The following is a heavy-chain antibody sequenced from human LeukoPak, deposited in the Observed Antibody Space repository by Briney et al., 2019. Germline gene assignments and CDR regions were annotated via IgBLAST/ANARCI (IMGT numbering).Heavy chain of an antibody. CDR1: GYTFTGYS. D-gene: IGHD2-21*02. CDR2: INPNSGDT. Sequence: ASVMVSCKAPGYTFTGYSIHWVRQAPGQGLEWMGCINPNSGDTNYPQKFQDRVTLSRDTSISTAYMELPDLRSDDTAMYYCARPNGDYYNWFDPWGQGTLVTVSS. CDR3: ARPNGDYYNWFDP. J-gene: IGHJ5*02. V-gene: IGHV1-2*02.